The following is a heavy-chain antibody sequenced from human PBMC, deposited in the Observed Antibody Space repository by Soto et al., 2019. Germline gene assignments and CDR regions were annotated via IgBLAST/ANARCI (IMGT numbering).Heavy chain of an antibody. J-gene: IGHJ4*02. CDR2: ISYDGSNG. V-gene: IGHV3-30-3*01. CDR1: GFTFSNYA. D-gene: IGHD4-17*01. Sequence: GGSLRLSCAASGFTFSNYAMHWVRQAPGKGLEWEAVISYDGSNGYYADSVKGRFTISRDNSKNTLFLQMNSLRPEDTAVYHCARGTYRGAYGYYLDYWGQGTRVTVSS. CDR3: ARGTYRGAYGYYLDY.